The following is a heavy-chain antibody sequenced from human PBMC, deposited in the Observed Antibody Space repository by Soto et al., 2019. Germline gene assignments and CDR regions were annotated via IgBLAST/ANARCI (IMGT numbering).Heavy chain of an antibody. CDR2: IWYDGSTK. D-gene: IGHD4-17*01. Sequence: QVQLVESGGGVVQPGRSLRLSCAASGFTFSSYGMHWVRQAPGKGLAWVAVIWYDGSTKYYADSVKGRFPISRDNSKNTLHLQMDSRRAEDTAVYYCARSEVTTGVYGRDVWGQGTTVTVSS. V-gene: IGHV3-33*01. J-gene: IGHJ6*02. CDR1: GFTFSSYG. CDR3: ARSEVTTGVYGRDV.